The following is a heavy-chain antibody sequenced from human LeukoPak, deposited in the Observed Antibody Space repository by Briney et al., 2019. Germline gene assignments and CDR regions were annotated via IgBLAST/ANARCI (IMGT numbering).Heavy chain of an antibody. CDR1: GYTFTSYD. J-gene: IGHJ5*02. V-gene: IGHV1-8*01. CDR2: MNPNSGNT. CDR3: ARDLIYCSSTGCST. D-gene: IGHD2-2*01. Sequence: ASVKVSCKAPGYTFTSYDINWVRQATGQGLEWMGWMNPNSGNTGYAQKFQGRVTMTRNTSISTAYMELSSLRSEDTAVYYCARDLIYCSSTGCSTWGQGTLVTVSS.